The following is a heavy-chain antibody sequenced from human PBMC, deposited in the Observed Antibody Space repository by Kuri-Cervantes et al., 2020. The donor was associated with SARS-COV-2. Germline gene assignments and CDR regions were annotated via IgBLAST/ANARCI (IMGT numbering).Heavy chain of an antibody. D-gene: IGHD4-23*01. CDR2: FDPEDGET. Sequence: ASVKVSCKVSGYTLTELSMHWVRQAPGKGLEWMGGFDPEDGETIYAQKFQGRVTMTTDTSTSTAYMELRSLRSDDTAVYYCARYLYGGNFPNNYYYYMDVWGKGTTVTVSS. J-gene: IGHJ6*03. CDR1: GYTLTELS. V-gene: IGHV1-24*01. CDR3: ARYLYGGNFPNNYYYYMDV.